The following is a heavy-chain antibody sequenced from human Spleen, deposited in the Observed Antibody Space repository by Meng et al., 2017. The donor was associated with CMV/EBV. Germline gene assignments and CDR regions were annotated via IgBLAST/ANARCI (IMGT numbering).Heavy chain of an antibody. CDR1: GFTFSDYY. V-gene: IGHV3-11*04. CDR3: ARETYSKLVIGYYYYGMDV. CDR2: ISSSGSTI. D-gene: IGHD4-11*01. Sequence: GESLKISCAASGFTFSDYYMSWIRQAPGKGLEWVSYISSSGSTIYYADSVKGRFTISRDNAKNSLYLQMNSLRAEDTAVYYCARETYSKLVIGYYYYGMDVWGQGTTVTVSS. J-gene: IGHJ6*02.